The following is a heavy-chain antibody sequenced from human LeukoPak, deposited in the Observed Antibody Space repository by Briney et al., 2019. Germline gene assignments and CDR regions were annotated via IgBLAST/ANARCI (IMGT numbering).Heavy chain of an antibody. D-gene: IGHD3-10*01. J-gene: IGHJ4*02. CDR1: GLTVSSNY. V-gene: IGHV3-66*01. Sequence: GGSLRLSCAASGLTVSSNYMTWVRQGPGKGLEWVSVIYTGGNTYYADSVKGRFTISRDNSKNTLYLQMNSLRAEDTAVYYCARDQNAGSGSYYIDYWGQGTLVTVSS. CDR3: ARDQNAGSGSYYIDY. CDR2: IYTGGNT.